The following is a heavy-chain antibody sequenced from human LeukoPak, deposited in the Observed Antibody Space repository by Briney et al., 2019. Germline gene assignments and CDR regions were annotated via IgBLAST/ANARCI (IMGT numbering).Heavy chain of an antibody. D-gene: IGHD1-26*01. Sequence: GGSLRLSCAASGFTYSSYWMSWVRQDPGKGLEWVANIKEDESEKDYVDSVKGRFTISRDNAKNSLYLQINSLGAEDTAVYYCARGGSFGSFDYWGQGTLVTVSS. CDR1: GFTYSSYW. CDR2: IKEDESEK. CDR3: ARGGSFGSFDY. J-gene: IGHJ4*02. V-gene: IGHV3-7*01.